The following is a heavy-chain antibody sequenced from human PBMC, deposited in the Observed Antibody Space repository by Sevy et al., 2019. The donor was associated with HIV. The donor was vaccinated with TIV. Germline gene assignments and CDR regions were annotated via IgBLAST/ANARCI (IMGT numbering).Heavy chain of an antibody. D-gene: IGHD6-19*01. CDR3: ARAPRSGWFDP. Sequence: GGSLRLSCAASGFTFSSYEMNWVRQAPGKGLEWVSYISSSGSTIYYADSVKRRFTISRDNAKNSLYLQMNSLRAEDTAVYYCARAPRSGWFDPWGQGTLVTVSS. V-gene: IGHV3-48*03. CDR2: ISSSGSTI. J-gene: IGHJ5*02. CDR1: GFTFSSYE.